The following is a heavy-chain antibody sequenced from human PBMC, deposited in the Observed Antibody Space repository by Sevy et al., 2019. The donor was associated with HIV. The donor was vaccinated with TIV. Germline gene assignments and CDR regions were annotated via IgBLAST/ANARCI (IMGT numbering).Heavy chain of an antibody. Sequence: ASVKVSCKASGYTFTSYGISWVRQAPGQGLEWMGWISAYNGNTNYAQKLQGRVTMTTDTSTSTAYMELRSLRADDTAVYYCARERLGLRTYGMDVWGQGTTVTVSS. CDR1: GYTFTSYG. CDR3: ARERLGLRTYGMDV. V-gene: IGHV1-18*01. CDR2: ISAYNGNT. J-gene: IGHJ6*02. D-gene: IGHD3-16*01.